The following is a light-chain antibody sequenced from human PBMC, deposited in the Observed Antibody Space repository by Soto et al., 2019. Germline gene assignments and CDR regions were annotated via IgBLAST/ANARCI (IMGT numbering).Light chain of an antibody. CDR2: GAS. CDR1: QTVSRSY. CDR3: QQHDNLPIT. V-gene: IGKV3-20*01. J-gene: IGKJ5*01. Sequence: EIVLTQSPGALSLSPGERATLSCRASQTVSRSYLAWYHQKPGQAPRLLIYGASTRATGIPDRFSGSGSGTDFTLTLSRLEPEDSAVYYCQQHDNLPITFGQGTRLEIK.